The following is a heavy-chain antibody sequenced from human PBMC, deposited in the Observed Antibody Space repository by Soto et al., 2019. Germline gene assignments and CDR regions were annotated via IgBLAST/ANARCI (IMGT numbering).Heavy chain of an antibody. D-gene: IGHD4-17*01. CDR1: GYTFTSYA. CDR2: INAGNGNT. V-gene: IGHV1-3*01. Sequence: ASVKVSCKASGYTFTSYAMHWVRQAPGQRLEWMGWINAGNGNTKYSQKFQGRVTITSDTSASTAYMELSSLRSEDTAVYYCASSPFTVTNIDPWGQGTLVTVSS. J-gene: IGHJ5*02. CDR3: ASSPFTVTNIDP.